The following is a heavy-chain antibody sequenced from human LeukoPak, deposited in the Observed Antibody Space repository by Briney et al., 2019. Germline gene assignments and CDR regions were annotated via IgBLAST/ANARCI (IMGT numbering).Heavy chain of an antibody. CDR1: GFTFSSYW. V-gene: IGHV3-7*05. Sequence: GGSPRLSCAASGFTFSSYWMSWVRQAPGKGLEWVANIKQDGGEKYYVGSVKGRFTVSRDNAKNSLYLQMNSLRAEDTAVYYCARDRSAVAGTGYDYWGQGTLVTVSS. CDR3: ARDRSAVAGTGYDY. CDR2: IKQDGGEK. J-gene: IGHJ4*02. D-gene: IGHD6-19*01.